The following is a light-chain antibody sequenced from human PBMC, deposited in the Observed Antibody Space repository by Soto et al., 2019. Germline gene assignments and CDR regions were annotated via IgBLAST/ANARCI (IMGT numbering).Light chain of an antibody. CDR2: GAS. CDR1: QSVSSSY. V-gene: IGKV3-20*01. J-gene: IGKJ3*01. Sequence: EIVLTQSPGTLSLSPGERATLSCRASQSVSSSYLAWYQQKPGQAPRLLIYGASSRAIGIPDRFSGSGSGTDFTLTISRLEPEVFAVYYCQQYGSSLFTFGPGTKVDIK. CDR3: QQYGSSLFT.